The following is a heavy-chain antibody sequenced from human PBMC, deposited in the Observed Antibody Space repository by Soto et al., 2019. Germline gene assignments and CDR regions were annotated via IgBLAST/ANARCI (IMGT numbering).Heavy chain of an antibody. J-gene: IGHJ3*02. CDR2: IIPIFGTA. CDR1: GGTFISYA. D-gene: IGHD3-22*01. CDR3: ALSISSGYDGASDAFDS. Sequence: QVQLVQSGAEVKKPGSSVKVSCKASGGTFISYAISWVRQAPGQGLEWMGGIIPIFGTANYAQKFQGRVTITADESTSTAYMELSSLRSEDTAVYYCALSISSGYDGASDAFDSWGQGTMVTVSS. V-gene: IGHV1-69*01.